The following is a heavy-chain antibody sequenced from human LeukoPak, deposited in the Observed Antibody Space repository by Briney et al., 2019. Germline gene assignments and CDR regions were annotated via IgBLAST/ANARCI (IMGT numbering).Heavy chain of an antibody. V-gene: IGHV3-9*01. Sequence: PGRSLRLSCAASGFTFDDYAMHWVRQAPGKGLEWVSGISWNSGSIVYADSVKGRFTISRDNAKNSLYLQMNSLRAEDTALYYCAKGDVVVGNYFDYWGQGTLVTVSS. D-gene: IGHD2-15*01. J-gene: IGHJ4*02. CDR3: AKGDVVVGNYFDY. CDR1: GFTFDDYA. CDR2: ISWNSGSI.